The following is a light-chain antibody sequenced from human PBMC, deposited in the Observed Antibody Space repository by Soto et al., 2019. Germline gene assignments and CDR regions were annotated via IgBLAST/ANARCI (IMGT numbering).Light chain of an antibody. CDR2: EVV. Sequence: QSVLTKPPSASGSPGQSVTISCTGTKSDIGVYDFVSWYQHHPGKAPRLIIYEVVQRPSGVPDRFSGSTSGNTASLTVSGLQAADEADYFCKSYAGSNTYVFGSGTKVTVL. J-gene: IGLJ1*01. CDR3: KSYAGSNTYV. CDR1: KSDIGVYDF. V-gene: IGLV2-8*01.